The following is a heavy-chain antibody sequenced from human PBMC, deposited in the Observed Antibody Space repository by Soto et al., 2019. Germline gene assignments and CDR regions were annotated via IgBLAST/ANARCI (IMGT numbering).Heavy chain of an antibody. CDR3: AKGDNLGPKTGYAFDP. D-gene: IGHD5-12*01. CDR2: TYFRSKWYN. V-gene: IGHV6-1*01. Sequence: SQTLSLTCVISGDSVSSNTASWNWIRQSPSRGLVWLGRTYFRSKWYNDYAVSVKSRIIINPDTSNNQFSLQLNSVTPEDTAVYFCAKGDNLGPKTGYAFDPWGQGIMVTVS. CDR1: GDSVSSNTAS. J-gene: IGHJ5*02.